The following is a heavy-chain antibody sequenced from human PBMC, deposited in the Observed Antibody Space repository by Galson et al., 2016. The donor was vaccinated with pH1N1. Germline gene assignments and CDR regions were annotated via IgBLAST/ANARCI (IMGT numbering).Heavy chain of an antibody. J-gene: IGHJ2*01. CDR2: IYPGDSDT. CDR3: ARYAVTYYYDSSGYPDWYFDL. D-gene: IGHD3-22*01. V-gene: IGHV5-51*03. Sequence: QSGAEVKKPGESLKISCKGSGYSYTSYWIGWVRQMPGKGLEWMGIIYPGDSDTRYSPSFQGQVTISADKSTSTAYLQWSSLKASDTAIYYCARYAVTYYYDSSGYPDWYFDLWGRGTLVTV. CDR1: GYSYTSYW.